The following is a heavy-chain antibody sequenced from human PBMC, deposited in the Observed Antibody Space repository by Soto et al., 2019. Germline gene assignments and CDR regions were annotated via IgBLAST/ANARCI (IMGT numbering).Heavy chain of an antibody. CDR3: ARGEKDWRDY. CDR1: GGSVFSGAFY. D-gene: IGHD1-1*01. Sequence: QVQLHESGPGLVKVSETLSLTCTISGGSVFSGAFYWSWIRQPPGKGLEWIGYIHYSGTTNYNPSLKSRVATTVDSTNTQFSLTLTSVTAADAAVYYCARGEKDWRDYWGQGTLVTVSS. J-gene: IGHJ4*02. CDR2: IHYSGTT. V-gene: IGHV4-61*08.